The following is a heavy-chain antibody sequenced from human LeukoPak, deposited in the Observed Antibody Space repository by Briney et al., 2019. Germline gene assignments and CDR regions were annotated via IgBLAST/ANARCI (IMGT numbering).Heavy chain of an antibody. V-gene: IGHV3-48*01. CDR1: GFTFSSYS. D-gene: IGHD1-26*01. Sequence: GGSLRLSCAASGFTFSSYSMSWVRQAPGKGLEWVSYISSSSSTIYYADSVKGRFTISRDNAKNSLYLQMNSLRAEDTAVYYCARDLGPGSLWELHPLGYWGQGTLVTVSS. CDR3: ARDLGPGSLWELHPLGY. J-gene: IGHJ4*02. CDR2: ISSSSSTI.